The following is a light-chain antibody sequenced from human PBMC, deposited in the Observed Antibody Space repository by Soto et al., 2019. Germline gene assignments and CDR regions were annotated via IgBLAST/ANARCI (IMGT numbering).Light chain of an antibody. Sequence: DIQVTQSPSFMSASVGDRVTITCRASQGISSDLAWYQQKPGKAPNLLIYDASTLQSGVPSRFSGSGSGTEFTLTISSLQAEDFATYYCQHYANWPLTFGGGTKIESK. CDR3: QHYANWPLT. V-gene: IGKV1-9*01. CDR2: DAS. J-gene: IGKJ4*01. CDR1: QGISSD.